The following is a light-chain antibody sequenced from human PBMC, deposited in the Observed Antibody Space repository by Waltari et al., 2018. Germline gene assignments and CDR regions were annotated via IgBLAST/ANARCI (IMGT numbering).Light chain of an antibody. CDR3: HVWHPDMDPGV. CDR2: YDS. Sequence: SYALTQPPSVSVAPGTTARITCGGDNIGSYSVHWYQQKPGQAPVLGIFYDSDRPSGFPERCSGSDAGNTATLTISSGEAGDEAKYYCHVWHPDMDPGVFGPGTEVSV. J-gene: IGLJ1*01. CDR1: NIGSYS. V-gene: IGLV3-21*04.